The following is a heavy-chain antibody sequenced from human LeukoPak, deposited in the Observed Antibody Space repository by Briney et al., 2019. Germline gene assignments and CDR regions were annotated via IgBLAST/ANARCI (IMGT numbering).Heavy chain of an antibody. J-gene: IGHJ4*02. D-gene: IGHD5-24*01. CDR2: ISYDGSNK. CDR1: GFTFSSYG. CDR3: AKSPRDGYNLFDY. Sequence: GGPLRLSCAASGFTFSSYGMHWVRQAPGKGLEWVAVISYDGSNKYYADSVKGRFTISRDNSKNTLYLQMNSLRAEDTAVYYCAKSPRDGYNLFDYWGQGTLVTVSS. V-gene: IGHV3-30*18.